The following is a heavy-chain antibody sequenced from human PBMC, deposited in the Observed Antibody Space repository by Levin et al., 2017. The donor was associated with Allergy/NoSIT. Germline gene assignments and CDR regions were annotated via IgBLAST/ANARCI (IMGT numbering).Heavy chain of an antibody. V-gene: IGHV4-59*08. Sequence: PGGSLRLSCTVSGGSISSYYWSWIRQPPGKGLEWIGYIYYSGSTNYNPSLKSRVTISVDTSKNQFSLKLSSVTAADTAVYYCARRIWSGLIDYWGQGTLVTVSS. J-gene: IGHJ4*02. D-gene: IGHD3-3*01. CDR3: ARRIWSGLIDY. CDR2: IYYSGST. CDR1: GGSISSYY.